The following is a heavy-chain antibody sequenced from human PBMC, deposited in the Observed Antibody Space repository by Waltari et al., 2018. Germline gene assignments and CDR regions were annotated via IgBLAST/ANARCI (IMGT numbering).Heavy chain of an antibody. CDR1: GGSISSESYY. Sequence: QLQLQESGPGLVKPSETLSLTCTVSGGSISSESYYWGWIRRPPGKGLEWIGIISYSGSTYYNPSLKSRVTISVDTSKNQFSRKLSSVTAADTAVYYCARLSYQIVTGYGWFDPWGLGTLVTVSS. V-gene: IGHV4-39*01. CDR3: ARLSYQIVTGYGWFDP. CDR2: ISYSGST. J-gene: IGHJ5*02. D-gene: IGHD3-9*01.